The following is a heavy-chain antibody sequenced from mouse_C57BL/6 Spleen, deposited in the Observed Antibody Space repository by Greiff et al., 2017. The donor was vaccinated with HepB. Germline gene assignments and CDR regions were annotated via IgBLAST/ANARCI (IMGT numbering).Heavy chain of an antibody. CDR3: AREGGYYLDY. D-gene: IGHD1-1*02. CDR2: INYDGSST. CDR1: GFTFSDYY. V-gene: IGHV5-16*01. J-gene: IGHJ2*01. Sequence: EVMLVESEGGLVQPGSSMKLSCTASGFTFSDYYMAWVRQVPEKGLEWVANINYDGSSTYYLDSLKSRFIISRDNAKNILYLQMSSLKSEDTATYYCAREGGYYLDYWGQGTTLTVAS.